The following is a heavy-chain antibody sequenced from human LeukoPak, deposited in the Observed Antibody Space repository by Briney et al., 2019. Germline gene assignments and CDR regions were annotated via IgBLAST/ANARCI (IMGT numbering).Heavy chain of an antibody. D-gene: IGHD3-16*02. Sequence: ASVKVSCKASGYTFTSYVISWVRQAPGQGLEWMGWISAYNGNTNYAQKLQGRVTMTTDTSTSTAYMELKSLRSDDTAVYYCARDRISDYVWGSYRHDYWGQGTLVTVSS. CDR3: ARDRISDYVWGSYRHDY. J-gene: IGHJ4*02. CDR1: GYTFTSYV. CDR2: ISAYNGNT. V-gene: IGHV1-18*01.